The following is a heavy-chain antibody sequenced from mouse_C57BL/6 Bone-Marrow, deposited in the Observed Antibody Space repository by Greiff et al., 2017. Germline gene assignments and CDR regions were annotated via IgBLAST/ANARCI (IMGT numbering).Heavy chain of an antibody. CDR1: GFTFSDYY. J-gene: IGHJ4*01. CDR2: ISNGGGST. Sequence: EVKLVESGGGLVQPGGSLKLSCAASGFTFSDYYMYWVRQTPEKRLEWVAYISNGGGSTYYPDTVKGRFTISRDNAKNTLYLQMSRLKSEDTAMYYCARHKRRDSNYGAMDYWGQGTSVTVSS. CDR3: ARHKRRDSNYGAMDY. V-gene: IGHV5-12*01. D-gene: IGHD2-5*01.